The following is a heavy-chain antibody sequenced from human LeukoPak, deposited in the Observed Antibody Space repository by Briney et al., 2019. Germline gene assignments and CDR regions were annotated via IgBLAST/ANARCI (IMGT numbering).Heavy chain of an antibody. Sequence: PSETLSLTCAVYGGSFSGYYWSWIRQPPGKGLEWIGEINHSGSTNYNPSLKSRVTISVDTSKNQFSLKLSSVTAADTAVYYCARGRGPGRHRGSGLYYFDYWGQGTLVTVSS. CDR1: GGSFSGYY. CDR3: ARGRGPGRHRGSGLYYFDY. V-gene: IGHV4-34*01. CDR2: INHSGST. J-gene: IGHJ4*02. D-gene: IGHD6-19*01.